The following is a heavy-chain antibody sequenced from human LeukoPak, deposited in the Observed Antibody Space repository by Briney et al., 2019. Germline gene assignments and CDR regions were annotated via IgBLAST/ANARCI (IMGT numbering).Heavy chain of an antibody. Sequence: SETLSLTCAVYGGSFSGYYWSWIRQPPGKGLEWLGYISHSGSTYYKPSTYYNPSLKSRVTMSLDRSKNQFSLKLSSMTAADTAVYYCARVRGVDSSSWYPYYFDYWGLGTLITVSS. D-gene: IGHD6-13*01. CDR2: ISHSGSTYYKPST. J-gene: IGHJ4*02. CDR3: ARVRGVDSSSWYPYYFDY. V-gene: IGHV4-34*01. CDR1: GGSFSGYY.